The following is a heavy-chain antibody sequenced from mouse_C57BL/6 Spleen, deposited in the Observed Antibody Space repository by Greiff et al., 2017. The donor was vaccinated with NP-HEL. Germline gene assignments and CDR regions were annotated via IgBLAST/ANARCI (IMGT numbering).Heavy chain of an antibody. D-gene: IGHD3-2*02. V-gene: IGHV1-15*01. CDR3: TREDTAQATGFAY. CDR2: IDPETGGT. J-gene: IGHJ3*01. Sequence: LVESGAELVRPGASVTLSCKASGYTFTDYEMHWVKQTPVHGLEWIGAIDPETGGTAYNQKFKGKAILTADKSSSTAYMELRSLTSEDSAVYYCTREDTAQATGFAYWGQGTLVTVSA. CDR1: GYTFTDYE.